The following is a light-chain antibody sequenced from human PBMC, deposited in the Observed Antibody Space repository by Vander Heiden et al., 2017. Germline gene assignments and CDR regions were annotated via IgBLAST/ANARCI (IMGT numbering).Light chain of an antibody. CDR3: QQYDKLPLT. J-gene: IGKJ4*01. V-gene: IGKV3-20*01. Sequence: NVLTQPPGTLSLPPGQRATLSCRASQSLSRNILAWYQQKPGQSPRLLIYGASNRAAGTPDRFSGSGSGTAFTLTISRLGPEDFAVYFCQQYDKLPLTFGGGTKVDLK. CDR1: QSLSRNI. CDR2: GAS.